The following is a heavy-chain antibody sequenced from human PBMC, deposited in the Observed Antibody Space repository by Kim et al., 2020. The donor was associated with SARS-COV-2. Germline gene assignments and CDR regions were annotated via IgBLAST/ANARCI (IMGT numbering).Heavy chain of an antibody. CDR2: ISGGSSYI. Sequence: GGSLRLSCVGSGFIFGTDTMNWVRQAPGKGLEWVSSISGGSSYIYYADSVRGRFTISRDDARDSLYLQMNSLRAEDTALYYCTRETSDYYGLDVWGQGTT. CDR3: TRETSDYYGLDV. J-gene: IGHJ6*02. V-gene: IGHV3-21*01. CDR1: GFIFGTDT.